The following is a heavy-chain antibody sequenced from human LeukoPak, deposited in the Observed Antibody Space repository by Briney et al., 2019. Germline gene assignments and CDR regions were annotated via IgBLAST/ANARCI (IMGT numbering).Heavy chain of an antibody. CDR3: ARGYYYGSGSYYKMGYFDY. Sequence: PSETLSLTCTVSGGSISSYYWSWIRQPPGKGLEWIGYIYYSGSTNYNPSLKSRVTISVDTSKNQFSLKLSSVTAADTAVYYCARGYYYGSGSYYKMGYFDYWGQGTLVTVSS. D-gene: IGHD3-10*01. CDR2: IYYSGST. CDR1: GGSISSYY. V-gene: IGHV4-59*12. J-gene: IGHJ4*02.